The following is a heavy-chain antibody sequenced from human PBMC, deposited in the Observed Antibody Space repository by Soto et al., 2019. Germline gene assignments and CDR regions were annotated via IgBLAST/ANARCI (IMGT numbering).Heavy chain of an antibody. CDR1: GYTFTVYY. Sequence: ASVKVSCKASGYTFTVYYMHWVRQATGQGLEWMGWMNPNSGNTDYAQKFQGRVTMTRNTSISTAYMELSSLRSEDTAVYYCARDYSSGYGMDVWGQGTTVTVSS. D-gene: IGHD6-19*01. J-gene: IGHJ6*02. CDR2: MNPNSGNT. CDR3: ARDYSSGYGMDV. V-gene: IGHV1-8*02.